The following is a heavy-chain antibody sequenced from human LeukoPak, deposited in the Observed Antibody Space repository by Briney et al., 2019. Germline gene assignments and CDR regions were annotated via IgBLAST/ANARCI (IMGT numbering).Heavy chain of an antibody. CDR3: ARVSFDWLLDY. CDR1: GFTVSSNY. D-gene: IGHD3-9*01. J-gene: IGHJ4*02. CDR2: IYSGGST. V-gene: IGHV3-53*01. Sequence: GGSLRLSCAASGFTVSSNYMNWVRQAPGKGLEWVSVIYSGGSTYYADSVKGRFTISRDNSKNTLYLQMNSLRAEDTAVYYCARVSFDWLLDYWGQGTLVTVSS.